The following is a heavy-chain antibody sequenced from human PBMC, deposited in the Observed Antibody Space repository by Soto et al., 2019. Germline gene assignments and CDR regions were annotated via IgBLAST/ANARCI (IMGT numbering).Heavy chain of an antibody. CDR1: GFTFRSYA. Sequence: PGGSLRLSCAAPGFTFRSYAMSWVRQAPGKGLGWVSGISGSGISTHYADSVKGRFTVSRDNSKNTLYLQMNSLRAEDTALYYCAKGRSYYYYYGVDVWGQGTTVTVSS. CDR2: ISGSGIST. CDR3: AKGRSYYYYYGVDV. J-gene: IGHJ6*02. V-gene: IGHV3-23*01.